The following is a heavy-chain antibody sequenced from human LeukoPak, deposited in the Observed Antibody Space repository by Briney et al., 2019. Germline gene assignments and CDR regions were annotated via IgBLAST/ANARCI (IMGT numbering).Heavy chain of an antibody. J-gene: IGHJ5*02. CDR1: GYTFTGYY. V-gene: IGHV1-2*02. D-gene: IGHD3-3*01. CDR3: ARGATLRFLEWLFPS. Sequence: ASVKVSCKASGYTFTGYYMHWVRQAPGRGLEWMGWINPNSGGTNYAQKFQGRVTMTRDTSISTAYMELSRLRSDDTAVYYCARGATLRFLEWLFPSWGQGTLVTVSS. CDR2: INPNSGGT.